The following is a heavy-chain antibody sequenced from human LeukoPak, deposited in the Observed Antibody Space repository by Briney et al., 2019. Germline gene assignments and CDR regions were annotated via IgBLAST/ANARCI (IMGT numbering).Heavy chain of an antibody. CDR2: MNPNSGNT. Sequence: ASVKVSCKASGDTFTSYDINWVRQATGQGLEWMGWMNPNSGNTGYAQKFQGRVTMTRNTSISTAYMELSSLRSEDTAVYYCARGLAARPFSSYYYYGMDVWGQGTTVTVSS. D-gene: IGHD6-6*01. J-gene: IGHJ6*02. CDR3: ARGLAARPFSSYYYYGMDV. V-gene: IGHV1-8*01. CDR1: GDTFTSYD.